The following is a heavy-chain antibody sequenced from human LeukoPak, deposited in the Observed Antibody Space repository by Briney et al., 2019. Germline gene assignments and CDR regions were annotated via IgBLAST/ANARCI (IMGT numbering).Heavy chain of an antibody. J-gene: IGHJ4*02. V-gene: IGHV1-18*04. Sequence: ASVKVSCKASGYTFTSYGISWVRQAPGQGLEWMGWISAYNGNTNYAQKLQGRVAMTTDTSTSTAYMELRSLRSDDTAVYYCARDWGLGELEEYFDYWGQGTLVTVSS. CDR1: GYTFTSYG. CDR3: ARDWGLGELEEYFDY. D-gene: IGHD3-10*01. CDR2: ISAYNGNT.